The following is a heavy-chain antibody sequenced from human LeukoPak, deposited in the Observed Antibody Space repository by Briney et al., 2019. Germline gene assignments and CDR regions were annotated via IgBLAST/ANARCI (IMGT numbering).Heavy chain of an antibody. CDR2: INTYNGNT. Sequence: GASVKVSCKASGYTFTSYGISWVRQAPGQGLEWMGWINTYNGNTNYAQEVQGRVTMTTDTSTTTAYMELRSLRSDDTAVYYCATDTTGGSYCDNWGQGTLVTVSS. CDR1: GYTFTSYG. D-gene: IGHD1-26*01. J-gene: IGHJ4*02. V-gene: IGHV1-18*01. CDR3: ATDTTGGSYCDN.